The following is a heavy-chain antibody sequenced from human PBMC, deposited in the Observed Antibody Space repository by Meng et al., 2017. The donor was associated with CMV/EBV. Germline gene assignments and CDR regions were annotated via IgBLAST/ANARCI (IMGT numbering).Heavy chain of an antibody. J-gene: IGHJ6*02. D-gene: IGHD2-15*01. V-gene: IGHV3-23*01. CDR2: ISGSGGST. Sequence: LSLTCAASGFTFSSYAMSWVRQAPGKGLEWVSAISGSGGSTYYADSVKGRFTISRDNSKNTLYLQMNSLRAEDTAVYYCARVLQVVVAATKGGMDVWGQGTTVTVSS. CDR1: GFTFSSYA. CDR3: ARVLQVVVAATKGGMDV.